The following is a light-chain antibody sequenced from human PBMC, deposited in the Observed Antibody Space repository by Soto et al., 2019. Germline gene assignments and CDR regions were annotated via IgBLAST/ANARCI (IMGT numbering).Light chain of an antibody. CDR3: QKYVSSPQLT. Sequence: EIVLTQSPGTLSLSPGERATLSCRARQGVSSGYLAWYQQKPGQAPRLLIYGASSRATGIPVRFSGSGSGTDFNLTISRLEPEGFVVYYCQKYVSSPQLTCGGGTKVETK. J-gene: IGKJ4*01. CDR1: QGVSSGY. CDR2: GAS. V-gene: IGKV3-20*01.